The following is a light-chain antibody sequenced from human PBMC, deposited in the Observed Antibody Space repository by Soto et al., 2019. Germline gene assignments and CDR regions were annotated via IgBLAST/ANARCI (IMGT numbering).Light chain of an antibody. J-gene: IGLJ1*01. CDR2: TNN. CDR3: AAWDDSLNGLYV. V-gene: IGLV1-44*01. Sequence: QSVLTQPPSASRTPGQRVTISCSGSSSNIGSNTVNWYQQLPGTAPRLLIYTNNHRPSGVPDRFSGSKSGTSASLAISGLQCEDEADYYCAAWDDSLNGLYVFGTGTKVTVL. CDR1: SSNIGSNT.